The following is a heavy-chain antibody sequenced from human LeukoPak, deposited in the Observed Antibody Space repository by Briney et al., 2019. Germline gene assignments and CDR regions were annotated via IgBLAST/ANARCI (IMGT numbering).Heavy chain of an antibody. D-gene: IGHD4-17*01. CDR2: ISSSSTYI. J-gene: IGHJ4*02. CDR1: GFTFSNDP. Sequence: GGALRLSCAASGFTFSNDPMDWVRPAPAQGLVWVSYISSSSTYIYYADSVKGRFTISRDNAKNSLYLQMTSLRAEDTAVYYCARDMTTARFDNWGQGTLVTVSS. V-gene: IGHV3-21*01. CDR3: ARDMTTARFDN.